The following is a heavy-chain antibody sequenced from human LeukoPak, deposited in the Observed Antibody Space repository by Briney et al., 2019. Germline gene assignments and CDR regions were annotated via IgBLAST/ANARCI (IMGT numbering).Heavy chain of an antibody. CDR2: TNHSGST. Sequence: SETLSLTCAVYGGSFCGYYWSWMRQPPGKGREWFGETNHSGSTNYNPSLKSRVTISVDTSKNQFSLKLSSVTAADTAVYYCARGVLSLRYYYYYIDVWGKGTTVTVSS. J-gene: IGHJ6*03. CDR3: ARGVLSLRYYYYYIDV. D-gene: IGHD2/OR15-2a*01. CDR1: GGSFCGYY. V-gene: IGHV4-34*01.